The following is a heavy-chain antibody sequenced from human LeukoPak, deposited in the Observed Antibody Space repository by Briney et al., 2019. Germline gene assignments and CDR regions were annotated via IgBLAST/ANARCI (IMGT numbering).Heavy chain of an antibody. CDR2: ISSSSSYI. D-gene: IGHD2-15*01. CDR3: ARDNRLGYCSGGSCFHAFDI. J-gene: IGHJ3*02. V-gene: IGHV3-21*01. Sequence: GGSLRLSCAASGFTLSSYSMNWVRQAPGKGLEWVSSISSSSSYIYYADSVKGRFTISRDNAKNSLYLQMNSLRAEDTAVYYCARDNRLGYCSGGSCFHAFDIWGQGTMVTVSS. CDR1: GFTLSSYS.